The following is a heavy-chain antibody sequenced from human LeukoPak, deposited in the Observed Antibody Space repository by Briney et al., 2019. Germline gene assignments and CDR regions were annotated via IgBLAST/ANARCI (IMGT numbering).Heavy chain of an antibody. J-gene: IGHJ6*03. CDR3: ARKSSGGSGSYYYYYMDV. Sequence: SETLALTCTVSGGSVSSSSYYWGWIRQPPGKGLVWIGSIYYSGSTYYNPSLKSRVTISVDTSKNQFSLKLSSVTAADTAVYYCARKSSGGSGSYYYYYMDVWGKGTTVTISS. CDR2: IYYSGST. V-gene: IGHV4-39*01. D-gene: IGHD3-10*01. CDR1: GGSVSSSSYY.